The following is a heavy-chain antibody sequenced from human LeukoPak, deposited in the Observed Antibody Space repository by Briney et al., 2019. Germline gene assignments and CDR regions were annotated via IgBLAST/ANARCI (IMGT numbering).Heavy chain of an antibody. J-gene: IGHJ4*02. D-gene: IGHD3-10*01. CDR2: ISSVGSTR. CDR3: ARVNDYDSGSLYRPIDY. CDR1: GFTFSSYE. Sequence: PGGSLRLSCGVSGFTFSSYEMNWVRQAPGKGLEWVSYISSVGSTRHYADSVKGRFTISRDNVKNSLYLQMNSLRAEDTAVYSCARVNDYDSGSLYRPIDYWGQGTLVTVSS. V-gene: IGHV3-48*03.